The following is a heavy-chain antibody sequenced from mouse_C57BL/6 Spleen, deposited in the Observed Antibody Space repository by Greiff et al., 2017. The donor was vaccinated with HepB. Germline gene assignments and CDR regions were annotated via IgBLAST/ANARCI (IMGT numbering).Heavy chain of an antibody. J-gene: IGHJ2*01. CDR1: GFSLTSYG. CDR3: ATNGARGYYFDY. Sequence: QVQLKESGPGLVQPSQSLSITCTVSGFSLTSYGVHWVRQSPGKGLEWLGVIWSGGSTDYNAAFISRLSISKDNSKSQVFFKMNSLQADDTAIYYCATNGARGYYFDYWGQGTTLTVSS. CDR2: IWSGGST. V-gene: IGHV2-2*01.